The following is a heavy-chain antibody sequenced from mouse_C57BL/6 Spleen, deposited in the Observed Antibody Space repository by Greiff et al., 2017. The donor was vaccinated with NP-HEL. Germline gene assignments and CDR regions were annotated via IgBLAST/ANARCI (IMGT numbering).Heavy chain of an antibody. CDR2: ISSGGDYI. J-gene: IGHJ1*03. V-gene: IGHV5-9-1*02. Sequence: EVQVVESGEGLVKPGGSLKLSCAASGFTFSSYAMSWVRQTPEKRLEWVAYISSGGDYIYYADTVKGRFTISRDNARNTLYLQMSSLKSEDTAMYYCTREGVLYYDYGWYFDVWGTGTTVTVSS. CDR1: GFTFSSYA. CDR3: TREGVLYYDYGWYFDV. D-gene: IGHD2-4*01.